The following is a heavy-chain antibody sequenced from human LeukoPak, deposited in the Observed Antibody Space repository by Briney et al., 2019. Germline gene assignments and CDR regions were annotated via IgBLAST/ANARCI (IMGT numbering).Heavy chain of an antibody. J-gene: IGHJ6*03. CDR3: AKGRGYEDYYYYMDV. CDR2: IRYDGSYK. V-gene: IGHV3-30*02. Sequence: PGGSLRLSCAASGFTFSSYGMHWVRQAPGKGLEWVAFIRYDGSYKYYADSVKGRFTISRDNSKNTLYLQMNSLRAEDTAVYYCAKGRGYEDYYYYMDVWGKGTTVTVSS. D-gene: IGHD5-12*01. CDR1: GFTFSSYG.